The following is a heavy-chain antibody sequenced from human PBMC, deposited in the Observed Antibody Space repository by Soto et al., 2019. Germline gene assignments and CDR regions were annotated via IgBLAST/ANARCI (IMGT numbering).Heavy chain of an antibody. CDR3: ARDKYYYGSGTDGMDV. J-gene: IGHJ6*02. V-gene: IGHV4-31*03. CDR2: IYYSGGT. D-gene: IGHD3-10*01. Sequence: SETLSLTCTVSGGSISSGGYYWTWIRQHPGKGLEWIGYIYYSGGTYYNPSLKSRVTISVDTSKNQFSLKLSSVTAADTAVYYCARDKYYYGSGTDGMDVWRQGTTVTVSS. CDR1: GGSISSGGYY.